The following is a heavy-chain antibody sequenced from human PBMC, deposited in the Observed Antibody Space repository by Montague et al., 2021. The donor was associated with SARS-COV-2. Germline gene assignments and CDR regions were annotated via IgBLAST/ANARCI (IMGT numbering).Heavy chain of an antibody. CDR1: GFTFSSSE. D-gene: IGHD3-22*01. CDR2: ISSSGGTI. CDR3: ARSYYYDSSGYYPDAFDI. J-gene: IGHJ3*02. V-gene: IGHV3-48*03. Sequence: SLRLSCAASGFTFSSSEMNWVRQAPGKGLEWVSYISSSGGTIYYADSVKGRFTISRDNAKNSLYLQMNSLRAEDTAVYYCARSYYYDSSGYYPDAFDIWGQGTMVTVSS.